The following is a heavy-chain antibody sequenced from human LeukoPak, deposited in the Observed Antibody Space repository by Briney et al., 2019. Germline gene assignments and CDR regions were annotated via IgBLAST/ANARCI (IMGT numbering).Heavy chain of an antibody. Sequence: SVKVSCKASGYTFTDYYMHWVRQAPGQGLEWMGGIIPIFGTAKYAQNLQGRVTITADESTSIAYMELSSLRSEDTAVYYCAILGGYYYYMDVWGKGTTVTVSS. V-gene: IGHV1-69*13. CDR3: AILGGYYYYMDV. CDR2: IIPIFGTA. J-gene: IGHJ6*03. CDR1: GYTFTDYY.